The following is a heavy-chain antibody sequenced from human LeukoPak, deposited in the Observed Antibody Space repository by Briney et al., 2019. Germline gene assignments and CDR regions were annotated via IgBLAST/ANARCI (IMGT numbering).Heavy chain of an antibody. V-gene: IGHV4-59*08. D-gene: IGHD2-21*01. CDR2: IYYSGST. J-gene: IGHJ6*02. CDR1: GGSFSGYY. CDR3: ARHAAYIYYGMDV. Sequence: SETLSLTCAVYGGSFSGYYWSWIRQPPGKGLEWIGYIYYSGSTNYNPSLKSRVTISVDTSKNQFSLKLSSVTAADTAVYYCARHAAYIYYGMDVWGQGTTVTVSS.